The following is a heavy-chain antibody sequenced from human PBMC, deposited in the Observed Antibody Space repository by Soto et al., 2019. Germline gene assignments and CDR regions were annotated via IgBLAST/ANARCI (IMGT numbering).Heavy chain of an antibody. CDR3: ARVNGGPYYFDK. CDR2: IYHYTGGT. J-gene: IGHJ4*02. Sequence: QVQLQESGPGLVKPSETLSLTCSVSGVSVSSGSYYWSWIRQPPGKGLEWIGYIYHYTGGTNYNPSLKSRVTLSVDTSKNQLSLKLSSVTAADTAVYYCARVNGGPYYFDKWGQGTLVTVSS. D-gene: IGHD4-17*01. CDR1: GVSVSSGSYY. V-gene: IGHV4-61*01.